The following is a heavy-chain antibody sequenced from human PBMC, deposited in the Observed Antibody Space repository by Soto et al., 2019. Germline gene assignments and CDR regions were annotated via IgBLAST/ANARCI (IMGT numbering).Heavy chain of an antibody. CDR2: IYYSGST. CDR1: GGSISSYY. V-gene: IGHV4-59*01. J-gene: IGHJ5*01. D-gene: IGHD5-18*01. CDR3: ARKFGYSYGYAFDP. Sequence: SETLSVTCAVSGGSISSYYWSWIRQPPGKGLEWIGYIYYSGSTNYNPSLKSRVTISVDTSKNQFSLKLSSVTAADTAVYYRARKFGYSYGYAFDPWGQGTLVTVSS.